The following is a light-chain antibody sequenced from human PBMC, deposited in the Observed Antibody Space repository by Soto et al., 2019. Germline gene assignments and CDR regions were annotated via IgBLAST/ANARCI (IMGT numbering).Light chain of an antibody. CDR3: QHFTTTSLT. CDR1: QSISSDH. CDR2: GAS. J-gene: IGKJ5*01. V-gene: IGKV3-20*01. Sequence: EIVLTHSPGTLSLSPWEIATLSCRASQSISSDHLAWYQHKPGQAPRLLIYGASSRATGIADTFSGGGSGTDFTLTISRLEPEDFAVYYCQHFTTTSLTFGQGTRLEIK.